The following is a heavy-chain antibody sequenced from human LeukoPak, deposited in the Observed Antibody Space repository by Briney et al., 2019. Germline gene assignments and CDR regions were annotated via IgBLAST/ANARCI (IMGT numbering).Heavy chain of an antibody. J-gene: IGHJ4*02. CDR1: GYTFTSYY. D-gene: IGHD6-19*01. CDR2: INPSGGST. V-gene: IGHV1-46*01. Sequence: ASVKVSCKASGYTFTSYYMHWVRQAPGQGLEWMGIINPSGGSTSYAQKFQGRVTMTRDMSTSTVYMELSSLRSEDTAVYYCARSPPDGQWLTSGDLDYWGQGTLVTVSS. CDR3: ARSPPDGQWLTSGDLDY.